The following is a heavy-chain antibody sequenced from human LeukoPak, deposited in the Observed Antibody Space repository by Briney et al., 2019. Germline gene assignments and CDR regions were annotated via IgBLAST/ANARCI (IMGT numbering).Heavy chain of an antibody. V-gene: IGHV3-9*01. CDR1: GFTFDDYA. J-gene: IGHJ3*02. D-gene: IGHD6-13*01. CDR2: ISWNSGSI. CDR3: AKDIDDSSSSAFDI. Sequence: PGGSLRLSCAASGFTFDDYAMHWVRQAPGKGLEWVSGISWNSGSIGYADSVKGRFTISRDNAKNSLYLQMNSLRAEDTALYYCAKDIDDSSSSAFDIWGQGTMVTVSS.